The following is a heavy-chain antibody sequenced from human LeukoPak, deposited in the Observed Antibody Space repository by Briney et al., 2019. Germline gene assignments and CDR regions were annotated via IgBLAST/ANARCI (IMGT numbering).Heavy chain of an antibody. CDR1: GYSISSGYY. Sequence: SETLSLTCTVSGYSISSGYYWGWIRQPPGKGLEWIGSIYHSGSTYYNPSLKSRVTISVDTSKNQFSLKLSSVTAADTAVYYCARVGGVTMIVVVTGDAFDIWGQGTMVTVSS. D-gene: IGHD3-22*01. CDR2: IYHSGST. J-gene: IGHJ3*02. CDR3: ARVGGVTMIVVVTGDAFDI. V-gene: IGHV4-38-2*02.